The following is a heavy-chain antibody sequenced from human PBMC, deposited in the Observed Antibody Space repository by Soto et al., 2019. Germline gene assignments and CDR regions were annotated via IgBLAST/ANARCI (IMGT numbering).Heavy chain of an antibody. CDR3: ERTGHSGYYDF. CDR1: GFTFSSYS. J-gene: IGHJ4*02. Sequence: WGSLRLSCASSGFTFSSYSMNWVRQAPGKGLEWVSYISSSSSTIYYADSVKGRFTISRDNAKNSLYLQMNSLRAEDTAVYYCERTGHSGYYDFWGQGTLVTVSS. D-gene: IGHD3-22*01. CDR2: ISSSSSTI. V-gene: IGHV3-48*01.